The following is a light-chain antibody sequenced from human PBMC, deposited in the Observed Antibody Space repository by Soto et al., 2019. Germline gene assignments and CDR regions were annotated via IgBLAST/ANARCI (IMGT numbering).Light chain of an antibody. J-gene: IGKJ1*01. CDR2: WAS. V-gene: IGKV4-1*01. CDR3: QQYYTTPQT. CDR1: QSVLYSSNNKNY. Sequence: DIVMTQSPDSLAMSLGERATINCKSSQSVLYSSNNKNYLAWYQQKPGQPPKLLIYWASTRESGVPDRFSGGGSGTDFALTISSLQAEDVAVYYCQQYYTTPQTFGQGTKVEIK.